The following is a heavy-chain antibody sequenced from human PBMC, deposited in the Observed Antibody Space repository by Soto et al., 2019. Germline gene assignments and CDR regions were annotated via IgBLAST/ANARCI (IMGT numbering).Heavy chain of an antibody. D-gene: IGHD6-13*01. J-gene: IGHJ4*02. V-gene: IGHV4-34*01. Sequence: SETLSLTCAVYGGYFSGYDLSWIRQPPGKGLDWIGEINHRGNTNYKSSLKNRITVSVDTSKNQFSLKLSSVTAADTAVYYCARRHLYSSSWNGPPRFDYWGQGSLVTVSS. CDR1: GGYFSGYD. CDR2: INHRGNT. CDR3: ARRHLYSSSWNGPPRFDY.